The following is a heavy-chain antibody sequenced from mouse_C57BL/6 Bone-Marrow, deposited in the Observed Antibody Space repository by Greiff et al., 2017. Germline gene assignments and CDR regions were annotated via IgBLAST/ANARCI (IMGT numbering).Heavy chain of an antibody. J-gene: IGHJ4*01. CDR3: ARSRWLLLNAMDY. D-gene: IGHD2-3*01. CDR2: IDPNRGGT. V-gene: IGHV1-72*01. CDR1: GYTFTSYW. Sequence: QVQLQQPGAELVKPGASVKLSCKASGYTFTSYWMHWVKQRPGRGLEWIGRIDPNRGGTKYNEKFKSKATLTVDKPSSTTYMQLSSLTSEDSAVYYCARSRWLLLNAMDYWGQGTSVTVSS.